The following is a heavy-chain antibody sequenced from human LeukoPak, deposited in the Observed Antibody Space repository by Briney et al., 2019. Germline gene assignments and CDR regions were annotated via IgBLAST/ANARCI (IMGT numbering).Heavy chain of an antibody. J-gene: IGHJ4*02. CDR3: ARGKGYSSGPVDY. Sequence: SETLSLTCTVSGGSISSSSYYWGWIRQPPGKGLEWIGSIYYSGSTYYNPSLKSRVTISVDTSKNQFSLKLSSVTAADTAVYYCARGKGYSSGPVDYWGQGTLVTVSS. D-gene: IGHD6-19*01. CDR2: IYYSGST. CDR1: GGSISSSSYY. V-gene: IGHV4-39*07.